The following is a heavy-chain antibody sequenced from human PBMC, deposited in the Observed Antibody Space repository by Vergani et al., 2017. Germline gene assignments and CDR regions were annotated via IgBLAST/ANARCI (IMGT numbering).Heavy chain of an antibody. CDR3: ARGRDGSGDYFDY. J-gene: IGHJ4*02. CDR2: IYYSGST. D-gene: IGHD5-24*01. CDR1: GGSISSGGYY. Sequence: QVQLQQWGAGLVKPSQTLSLTCTVSGGSISSGGYYWSWIRQHPGKGLEWIGYIYYSGSTYYNPSLKSRVTISVDTSKNQFSLKLSSVTAADTAVYYCARGRDGSGDYFDYWGQGTLVTVSS. V-gene: IGHV4-31*03.